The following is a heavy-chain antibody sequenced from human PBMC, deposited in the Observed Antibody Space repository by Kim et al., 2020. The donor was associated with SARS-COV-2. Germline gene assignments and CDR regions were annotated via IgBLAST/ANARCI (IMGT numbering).Heavy chain of an antibody. CDR2: INHSGST. CDR3: ARGGDYRRIDY. Sequence: SETLSLTCAVYGGSFSGYYWSWIRQPPGKGLEWIGEINHSGSTNYNPSLKSRVTISVDTSKNQFSLKLSSVTAADTAVYYCARGGDYRRIDYWGQGTLVT. V-gene: IGHV4-34*01. D-gene: IGHD3-16*01. J-gene: IGHJ4*02. CDR1: GGSFSGYY.